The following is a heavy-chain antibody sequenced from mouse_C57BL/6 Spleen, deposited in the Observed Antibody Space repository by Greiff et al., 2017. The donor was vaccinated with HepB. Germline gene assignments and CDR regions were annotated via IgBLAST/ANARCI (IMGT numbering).Heavy chain of an antibody. CDR1: GYTFTSYW. CDR3: ARRGSSGGYYAMDY. Sequence: QVQLQQPGAELVKPGASVKLSCKASGYTFTSYWMQWVKQRPGQGLEWIGEIDPSDSYTNYNQKFKGKATLTVDTSSSTAYMQLSSLTSEDSAVYYCARRGSSGGYYAMDYWGQGTSVTVSS. V-gene: IGHV1-50*01. CDR2: IDPSDSYT. J-gene: IGHJ4*01. D-gene: IGHD3-2*02.